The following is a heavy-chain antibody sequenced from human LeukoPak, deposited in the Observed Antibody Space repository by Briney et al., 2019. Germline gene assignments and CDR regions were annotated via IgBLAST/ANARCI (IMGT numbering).Heavy chain of an antibody. J-gene: IGHJ4*02. V-gene: IGHV1-2*02. CDR2: INPNSGGT. D-gene: IGHD7-27*01. Sequence: GASVKVSCKASGYTFTGYYMHWVRQAPGQGLEWMGWINPNSGGTNYAQKFQGRVTMTRDTSISTAYMELSRLGSDDTAVYYCARVPRMPHKTGLFDYWGQGTLVTVSS. CDR1: GYTFTGYY. CDR3: ARVPRMPHKTGLFDY.